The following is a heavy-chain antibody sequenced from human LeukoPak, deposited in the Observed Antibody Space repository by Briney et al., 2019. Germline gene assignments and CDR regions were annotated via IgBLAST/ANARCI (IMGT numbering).Heavy chain of an antibody. Sequence: GGSLRLSCAASGFTFSSYEMNWVRQAPGKGLEWVSYISSSGSTIYYADSVKGRFTISRDNAKNSLYLQMNSLRAEDTAVYYCARDSDYGGNSAAFDIWGQGTMVTVSS. CDR1: GFTFSSYE. CDR2: ISSSGSTI. CDR3: ARDSDYGGNSAAFDI. D-gene: IGHD4-23*01. J-gene: IGHJ3*02. V-gene: IGHV3-48*03.